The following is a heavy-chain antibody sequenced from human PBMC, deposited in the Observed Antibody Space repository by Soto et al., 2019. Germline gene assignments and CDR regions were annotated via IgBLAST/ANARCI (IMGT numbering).Heavy chain of an antibody. CDR3: ASLIRLGAYLYRPFDY. J-gene: IGHJ4*02. Sequence: QVQLQQWGAGLLKPSETLSLTCAVYGGSFSGYYWSWIRQPPGKGLEWIGEINHSGSTNYNPSLKSRVTISVDTSKNQFSLKLSSVTAADMAVYYCASLIRLGAYLYRPFDYWGQGTLVTVSS. D-gene: IGHD1-26*01. CDR1: GGSFSGYY. V-gene: IGHV4-34*01. CDR2: INHSGST.